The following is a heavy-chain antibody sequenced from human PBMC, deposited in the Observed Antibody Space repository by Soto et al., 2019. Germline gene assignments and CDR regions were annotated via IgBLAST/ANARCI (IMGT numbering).Heavy chain of an antibody. J-gene: IGHJ4*02. D-gene: IGHD3-16*02. Sequence: ASVKVSCKASGGTFSSYAISWVRQAPGQGLEWMGGIIPIFGTANYAQKFRGRVTITADESTSTAYMELSSLRSEDTAVYYCARAPYDYVWGSYRPLNYWGQGTLVTVSS. CDR2: IIPIFGTA. CDR3: ARAPYDYVWGSYRPLNY. CDR1: GGTFSSYA. V-gene: IGHV1-69*13.